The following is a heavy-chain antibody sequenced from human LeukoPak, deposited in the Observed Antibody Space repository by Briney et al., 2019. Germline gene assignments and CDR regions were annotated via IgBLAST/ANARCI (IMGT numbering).Heavy chain of an antibody. CDR1: GDSITSGSDY. Sequence: SQTLSLTCTVPGDSITSGSDYSSWVRQPAGKGLEWLGRIYTSGSTNYNPSLKSRVTISVDTSKNQFSLKLSSVTAADTAVYYCARGPATAKNWFDPWGQGTLVTVSS. J-gene: IGHJ5*02. D-gene: IGHD2-2*01. CDR3: ARGPATAKNWFDP. CDR2: IYTSGST. V-gene: IGHV4-61*02.